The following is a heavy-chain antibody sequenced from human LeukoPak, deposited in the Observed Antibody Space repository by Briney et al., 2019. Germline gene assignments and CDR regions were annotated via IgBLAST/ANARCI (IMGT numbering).Heavy chain of an antibody. V-gene: IGHV3-30*04. CDR1: GFTLSSYT. CDR3: ARDRGWNEEFDY. J-gene: IGHJ4*02. CDR2: ISYDGNKK. Sequence: RAGGSLRLSCAASGFTLSSYTMHWVRQAPGKGLEWVAIISYDGNKKYYADSVKGRFTISRDNSKNTLYLQMNSLRTEDTAVYYCARDRGWNEEFDYWGQGTLVTVSS. D-gene: IGHD1-1*01.